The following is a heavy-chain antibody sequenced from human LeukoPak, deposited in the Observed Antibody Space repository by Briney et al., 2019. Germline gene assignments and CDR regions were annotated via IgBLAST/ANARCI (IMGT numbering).Heavy chain of an antibody. J-gene: IGHJ3*02. D-gene: IGHD3-22*01. CDR2: IYHSGST. CDR3: ARYNYYDSSGSSDAFDI. CDR1: GGSISSGGYS. Sequence: SQTLSLTCAVSGGSISSGGYSGSLSRQPPGKGLEWIGYIYHSGSTYYNPSLKSRVTISVDRSKNQFSLKLSSVTAADTAVYYCARYNYYDSSGSSDAFDIWGQGTMVTVSS. V-gene: IGHV4-30-2*01.